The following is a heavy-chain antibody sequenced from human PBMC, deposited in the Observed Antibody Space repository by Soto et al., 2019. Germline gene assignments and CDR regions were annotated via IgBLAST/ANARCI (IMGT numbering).Heavy chain of an antibody. Sequence: QVQLVQSGAEVKKPGASVKVSCETSGYTFTTYYMHWVRRAPGQGLEWMGMINPSGGSTSYAQKFQGRVTMTRDTSTRTIYMELSSLRRDDTAINYCARRAYNYANMDVWGQGTTVTVSS. CDR3: ARRAYNYANMDV. D-gene: IGHD5-18*01. CDR2: INPSGGST. J-gene: IGHJ6*02. V-gene: IGHV1-46*01. CDR1: GYTFTTYY.